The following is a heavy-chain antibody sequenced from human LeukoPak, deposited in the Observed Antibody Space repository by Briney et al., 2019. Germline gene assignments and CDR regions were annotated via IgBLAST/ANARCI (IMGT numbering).Heavy chain of an antibody. D-gene: IGHD6-13*01. CDR3: AGTSGMGYYYYMDV. V-gene: IGHV3-7*01. J-gene: IGHJ6*03. CDR2: IKQDGSEK. Sequence: GGSLRLSCAASGFTFSSYWMTWVRQAPGKGLEWVANIKQDGSEKYYVDSVKGRFTISRDNAKNSLYLQMNSLRAEDTAVYYCAGTSGMGYYYYMDVWGKGTTVTVSS. CDR1: GFTFSSYW.